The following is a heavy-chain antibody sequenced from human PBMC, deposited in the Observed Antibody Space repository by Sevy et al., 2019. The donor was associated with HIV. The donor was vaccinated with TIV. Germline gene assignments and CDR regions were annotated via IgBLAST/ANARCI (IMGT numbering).Heavy chain of an antibody. CDR2: ISGSGGST. CDR1: GFTFSSYA. Sequence: GGSLRLSCAASGFTFSSYAMSWVRQAPGKGLEWVSAISGSGGSTYYADSMKGRFTISRDNSKNTLYLQMNSLRAEDTAVYYCAKDRRRSLAAAFDYWGQGTLVTVSS. J-gene: IGHJ4*02. V-gene: IGHV3-23*01. CDR3: AKDRRRSLAAAFDY. D-gene: IGHD6-13*01.